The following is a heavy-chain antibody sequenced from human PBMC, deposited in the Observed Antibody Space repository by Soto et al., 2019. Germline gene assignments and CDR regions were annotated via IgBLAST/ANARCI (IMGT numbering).Heavy chain of an antibody. J-gene: IGHJ4*02. V-gene: IGHV1-69*13. D-gene: IGHD6-13*01. Sequence: SVKVSCKASGGTFSSYTISWVRQAPGQGLEWMGGIIPIFGTANYAQKFQGRVTITADESTSTAYMELSSLRSEDTAVYYCARNGGYSSSWYLDYWGQGTLVTVSS. CDR1: GGTFSSYT. CDR3: ARNGGYSSSWYLDY. CDR2: IIPIFGTA.